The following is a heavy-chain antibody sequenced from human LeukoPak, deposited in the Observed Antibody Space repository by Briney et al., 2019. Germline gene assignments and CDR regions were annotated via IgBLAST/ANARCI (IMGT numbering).Heavy chain of an antibody. CDR2: VHHRGST. D-gene: IGHD3-22*01. CDR1: GYSISGGFY. J-gene: IGHJ4*02. CDR3: VSYDGSGYYYDGVY. Sequence: PSETLSLTCTVSGYSISGGFYWGWLRQPPGEGLEWIGSVHHRGSTYYRPSLKSRVTISVDTSKNQFSLKLSSVTAADTAVYYCVSYDGSGYYYDGVYWGQGTLVTVSS. V-gene: IGHV4-38-2*02.